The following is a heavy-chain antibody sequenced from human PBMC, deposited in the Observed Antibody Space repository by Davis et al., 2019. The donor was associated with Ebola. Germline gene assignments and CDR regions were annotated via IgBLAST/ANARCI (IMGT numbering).Heavy chain of an antibody. D-gene: IGHD2-21*02. V-gene: IGHV1-3*01. J-gene: IGHJ6*02. CDR2: INARNGNT. Sequence: ASVQVSCKASGYTFTRFAIHWVRQAPGQRLEWMGWINARNGNTIYSQNFQCRVTITRDTSASTVYMELSSLRSEDTAVYYCAGNSVTARLDYYGMDVWGQGTTVNVSS. CDR3: AGNSVTARLDYYGMDV. CDR1: GYTFTRFA.